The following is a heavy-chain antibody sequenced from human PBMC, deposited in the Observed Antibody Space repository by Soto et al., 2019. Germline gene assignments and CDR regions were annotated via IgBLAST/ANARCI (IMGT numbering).Heavy chain of an antibody. J-gene: IGHJ6*02. D-gene: IGHD3-10*01. V-gene: IGHV4-34*01. Sequence: SETLALTCAVYGGSFSGYYWCWIRQPPGKGLEWIGEINHSGSTNYNPSLKSRVTISVDTSKNQFPLKLSSVTAADTAVYYCARVRGLLWFRELFYYYYAMDVWGQGTTVTVS. CDR3: ARVRGLLWFRELFYYYYAMDV. CDR2: INHSGST. CDR1: GGSFSGYY.